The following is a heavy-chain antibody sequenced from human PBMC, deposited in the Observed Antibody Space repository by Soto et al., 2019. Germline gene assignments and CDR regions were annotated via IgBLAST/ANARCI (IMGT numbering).Heavy chain of an antibody. CDR2: ISSSSSTI. J-gene: IGHJ4*02. CDR1: GFTFSTYS. V-gene: IGHV3-48*02. D-gene: IGHD6-19*01. Sequence: PGGSLRLSCAASGFTFSTYSMNWVRQAPGKGLEWVSYISSSSSTIFYTDSVKGRFTVSRDNAENSLFLQMNSLRDEDTATYYCARSVAGHFYYWGQGA. CDR3: ARSVAGHFYY.